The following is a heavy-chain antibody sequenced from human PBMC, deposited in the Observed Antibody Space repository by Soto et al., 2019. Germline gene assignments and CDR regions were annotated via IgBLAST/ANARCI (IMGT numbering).Heavy chain of an antibody. J-gene: IGHJ6*02. CDR3: TRADYDFSRGYNALYYDGMDL. V-gene: IGHV3-7*03. CDR2: IKQDGNDT. D-gene: IGHD3-3*01. CDR1: GFTFSSYW. Sequence: TGGSLRLSCVGSGFTFSSYWMAWVRQAPGKGLEWVADIKQDGNDTYYVDSVKGRFTISRDNAENSVYLQMNSLRAEDTAVYYCTRADYDFSRGYNALYYDGMDLWGQGTTVTVSS.